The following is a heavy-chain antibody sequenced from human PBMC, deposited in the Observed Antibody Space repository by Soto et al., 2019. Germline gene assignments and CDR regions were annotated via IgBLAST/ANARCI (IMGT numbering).Heavy chain of an antibody. Sequence: QVQLLQSGAEVKKPGASVKVSCKASGYTFYSYDITWVRQAPGQGLEWMGKIRADNDNTNLPQTLQGRVTITIDKPTATAYLELKNINSDDTAVYYSARARDTVTTESALGHWGQGTLVTVS. D-gene: IGHD4-17*01. CDR1: GYTFYSYD. J-gene: IGHJ4*02. CDR3: ARARDTVTTESALGH. CDR2: IRADNDNT. V-gene: IGHV1-18*01.